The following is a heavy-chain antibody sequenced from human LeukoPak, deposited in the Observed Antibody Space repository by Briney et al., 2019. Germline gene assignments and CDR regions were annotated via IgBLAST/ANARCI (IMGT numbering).Heavy chain of an antibody. V-gene: IGHV4-30-4*01. CDR2: IHDSGST. Sequence: SETLSLTCTVSGASISSGDYHWNWIRQPPGKGLEWIGFIHDSGSTYYNPSLKSRVSISRDMSKNQLSLMLSSVTAADTAVYYCARGAPIVGATTLDYWGQGILVTVSS. CDR3: ARGAPIVGATTLDY. D-gene: IGHD1-26*01. CDR1: GASISSGDYH. J-gene: IGHJ4*02.